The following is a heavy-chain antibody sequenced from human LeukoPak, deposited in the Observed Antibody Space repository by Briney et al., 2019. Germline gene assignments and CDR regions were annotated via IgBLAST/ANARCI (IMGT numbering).Heavy chain of an antibody. J-gene: IGHJ4*02. D-gene: IGHD5-12*01. CDR1: GYSFTNYW. CDR2: IYPGYSSDT. Sequence: GESLKISCKGSGYSFTNYWIGWVRQMPEKGLEWMGIIYPGYSSDTRYSPSFQGQVTMSADISAAYLQWSSLKASDTAIYYCARERGATGYDSGLDFDYWGQGTLVTVSS. CDR3: ARERGATGYDSGLDFDY. V-gene: IGHV5-51*01.